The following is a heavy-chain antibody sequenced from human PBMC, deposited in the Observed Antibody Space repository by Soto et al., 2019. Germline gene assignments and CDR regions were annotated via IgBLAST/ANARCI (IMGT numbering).Heavy chain of an antibody. CDR3: AKGEVRGGGYGGNSFGGVY. Sequence: GGSLRLSCAASGFTFSSYAMSWVRQAPGKGLEWVSAISGSGGSTYYADSVKGRFTISRDNSKNTLYLQMNSLRAEDTAVYYCAKGEVRGGGYGGNSFGGVYWGQGTLVTVSS. D-gene: IGHD4-17*01. J-gene: IGHJ4*02. CDR1: GFTFSSYA. V-gene: IGHV3-23*01. CDR2: ISGSGGST.